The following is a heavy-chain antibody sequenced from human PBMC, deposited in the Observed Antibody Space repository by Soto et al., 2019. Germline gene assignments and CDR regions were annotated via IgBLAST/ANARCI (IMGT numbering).Heavy chain of an antibody. CDR2: IYYSGST. CDR3: ARGTTTNRYYFDY. CDR1: GGSISSGGYY. V-gene: IGHV4-31*01. J-gene: IGHJ4*02. D-gene: IGHD4-4*01. Sequence: PSETLSLTCTVSGGSISSGGYYWSWIRQHPGKGLEWIGYIYYSGSTYYNPSLRSQITISVDTSKNQFSLKLSSVTAADTAVYYCARGTTTNRYYFDYWGQGTLVTVSS.